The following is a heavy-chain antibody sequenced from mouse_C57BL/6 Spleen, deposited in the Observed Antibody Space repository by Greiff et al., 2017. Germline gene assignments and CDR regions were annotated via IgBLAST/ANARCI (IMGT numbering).Heavy chain of an antibody. CDR2: IYPRSGNT. CDR1: GYTFTSYG. J-gene: IGHJ4*01. V-gene: IGHV1-81*01. D-gene: IGHD2-4*01. CDR3: ARRDYDYHYYAMDY. Sequence: VQLQESGAELARPGASVKLSCKASGYTFTSYGISWVKQRTGQGLEWIGEIYPRSGNTYYNEKFKGKATLTADKSSSTAYMELRSLTSEDAAVYFSARRDYDYHYYAMDYWGQGTSVTVSS.